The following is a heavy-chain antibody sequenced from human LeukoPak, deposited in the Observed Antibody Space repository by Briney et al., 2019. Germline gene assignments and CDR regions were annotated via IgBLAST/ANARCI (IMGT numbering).Heavy chain of an antibody. Sequence: ASVRLSFKTSGFIFRDYFIHWVRQAPGQGLEWMGWINPKTGGTHYAQRFQGRVTMTRDTSIRTAYMELRSLTSDDAAVYYCARAPHREYYDSSGYFDHWGQGTLVSVST. CDR3: ARAPHREYYDSSGYFDH. J-gene: IGHJ4*02. D-gene: IGHD3-22*01. V-gene: IGHV1-2*02. CDR1: GFIFRDYF. CDR2: INPKTGGT.